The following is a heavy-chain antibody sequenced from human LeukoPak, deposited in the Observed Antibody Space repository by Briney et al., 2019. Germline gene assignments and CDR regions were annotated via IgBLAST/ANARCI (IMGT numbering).Heavy chain of an antibody. CDR3: AREPQGYSSGWYRTRLPTYFDY. Sequence: ASVKVSCKVSGYTLTELSMHWVRQAPGKGLEWMGGFDPEDGETIYAQKFQGRVTMTEDTSTDTAYMELSSLRSEDTAVYYCAREPQGYSSGWYRTRLPTYFDYWGQGTLVTVSS. D-gene: IGHD6-19*01. J-gene: IGHJ4*02. CDR2: FDPEDGET. CDR1: GYTLTELS. V-gene: IGHV1-24*01.